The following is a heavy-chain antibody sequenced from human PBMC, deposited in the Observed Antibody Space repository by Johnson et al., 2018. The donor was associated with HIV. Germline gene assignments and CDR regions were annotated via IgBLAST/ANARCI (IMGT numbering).Heavy chain of an antibody. V-gene: IGHV3-43*01. CDR1: GFTFDDYT. D-gene: IGHD2-15*01. CDR3: TTDDVVPPAFDI. Sequence: VQLVESGGGVVQPGGSLRLSCAASGFTFDDYTMHWVRQAPGKGLEWVSLISWDGGSTYYADSVKGRFTISRDNSKNTLYLQMNSLKTEDTAVYYCTTDDVVPPAFDIWGQGTMVTVSS. J-gene: IGHJ3*02. CDR2: ISWDGGST.